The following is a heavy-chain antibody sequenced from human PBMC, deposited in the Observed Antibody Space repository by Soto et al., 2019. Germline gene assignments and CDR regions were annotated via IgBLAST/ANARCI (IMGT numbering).Heavy chain of an antibody. Sequence: GASVKVSCKTSEYSFVDYYLHWVRQAPEQGLEWMGWINLNDGGTNSPRKFQGRLTMTRDKSITTVYMELSRLRSDDTAVYFCVRDAPSHQSIFDLWGPGTLVTVSS. CDR1: EYSFVDYY. J-gene: IGHJ4*02. CDR2: INLNDGGT. CDR3: VRDAPSHQSIFDL. D-gene: IGHD2-2*01. V-gene: IGHV1-2*02.